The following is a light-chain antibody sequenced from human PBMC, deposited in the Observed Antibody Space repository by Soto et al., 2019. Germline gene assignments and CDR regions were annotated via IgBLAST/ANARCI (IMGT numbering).Light chain of an antibody. J-gene: IGLJ1*01. V-gene: IGLV2-14*01. CDR3: SSYTTSSTLLYV. CDR1: SSDVGGYNY. Sequence: QSVLTQPASVSGSAGQSITISCTGTSSDVGGYNYVSWYQQHPGKAPKLMIYAVSNRPSGVSTRFSGSKSGNTASLTISGLQAEDEADYHCSSYTTSSTLLYVFGTGTKLTVL. CDR2: AVS.